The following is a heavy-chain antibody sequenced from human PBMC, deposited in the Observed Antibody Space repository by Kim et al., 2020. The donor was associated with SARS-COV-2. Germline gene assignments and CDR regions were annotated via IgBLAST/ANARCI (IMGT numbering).Heavy chain of an antibody. CDR2: ISYDGSNK. D-gene: IGHD3-22*01. CDR1: GFTFSSYG. CDR3: ARDKGTYYYDSSGYYEHYYYGMDV. J-gene: IGHJ6*02. Sequence: GGSLRLSCAASGFTFSSYGMHWVRQAPGKGLEWVAVISYDGSNKYYGDSVKGRFTISRDNSKNTLYLQMNSLRAEDTAVYYCARDKGTYYYDSSGYYEHYYYGMDVWGQGTTVTVSS. V-gene: IGHV3-33*05.